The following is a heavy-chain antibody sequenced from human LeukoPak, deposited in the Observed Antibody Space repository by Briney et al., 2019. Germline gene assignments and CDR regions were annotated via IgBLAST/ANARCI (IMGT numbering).Heavy chain of an antibody. D-gene: IGHD3-16*01. CDR2: ISGSGVST. Sequence: PGGSLRLSCAASRFTFSSYVMTWVRQAPGKGLEWVSAISGSGVSTYYADSVKGRFTISGDNSKNTLYLQMNSLRAEDTAVYYCAKGPGGVTSRYYYYYGMDVWGQGTTVTVSS. CDR3: AKGPGGVTSRYYYYYGMDV. J-gene: IGHJ6*02. V-gene: IGHV3-23*01. CDR1: RFTFSSYV.